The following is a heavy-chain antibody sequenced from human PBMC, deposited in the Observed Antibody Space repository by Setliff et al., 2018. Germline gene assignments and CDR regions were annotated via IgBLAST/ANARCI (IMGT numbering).Heavy chain of an antibody. CDR2: IYYTGST. J-gene: IGHJ4*02. CDR1: GGSISSSSHY. Sequence: SETLSLTCTVSGGSISSSSHYWGWIRQPPGKGLEWVGSIYYTGSTYYNPSLKSRVTMSVDTSKRQFSLKLGSATAADTAVYYCARDMGQPYYFESWGLGTLVTVS. D-gene: IGHD1-1*01. V-gene: IGHV4-39*07. CDR3: ARDMGQPYYFES.